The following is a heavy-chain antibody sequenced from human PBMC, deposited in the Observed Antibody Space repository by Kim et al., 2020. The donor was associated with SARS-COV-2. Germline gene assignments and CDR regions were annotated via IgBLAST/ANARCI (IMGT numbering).Heavy chain of an antibody. D-gene: IGHD3-9*01. Sequence: GGSLRLSCAASGFTFSSYAMSWVRQAPGKGLEWVSAISGSGGSTYYADSVKGRFTISRDNSKNTLYLQMNSLRAEDTAVYYCAKAREGDILTGHIPGLDYWGQGTLVTVSS. J-gene: IGHJ4*02. CDR1: GFTFSSYA. CDR2: ISGSGGST. V-gene: IGHV3-23*01. CDR3: AKAREGDILTGHIPGLDY.